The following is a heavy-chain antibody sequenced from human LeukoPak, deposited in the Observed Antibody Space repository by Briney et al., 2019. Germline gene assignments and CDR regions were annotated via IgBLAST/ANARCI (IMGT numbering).Heavy chain of an antibody. J-gene: IGHJ4*02. D-gene: IGHD2-2*01. CDR2: INPSGGST. CDR3: ASGTTDIVVVPATLRNYYFDY. Sequence: GASVKVSCKVSGYTLTELSMHWVRQAPGQGLEWMGIINPSGGSTSYAQKFQGRVTMTRDTSTSTVYMELSSLRSEDTAVYYCASGTTDIVVVPATLRNYYFDYWGQGTLVTVSS. CDR1: GYTLTELS. V-gene: IGHV1-46*01.